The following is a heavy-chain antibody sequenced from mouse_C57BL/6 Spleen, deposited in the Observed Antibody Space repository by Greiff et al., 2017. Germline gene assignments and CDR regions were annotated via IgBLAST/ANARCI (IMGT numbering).Heavy chain of an antibody. J-gene: IGHJ4*01. CDR3: ARERGITTDAKDY. CDR2: ISDGGSYT. Sequence: EVQLQESGGGLVKPGGSLKLSCAASGFTFSSYAMSWVRQTPEKRLEWVATISDGGSYTYYPDNVKGRFTISRDNAKNNLYLQMSHLKSEDTAMYYCARERGITTDAKDYWGQGTSVTVSS. V-gene: IGHV5-4*01. D-gene: IGHD1-1*01. CDR1: GFTFSSYA.